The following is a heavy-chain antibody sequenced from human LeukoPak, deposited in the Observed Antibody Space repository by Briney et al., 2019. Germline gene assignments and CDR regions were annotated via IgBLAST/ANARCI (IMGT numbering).Heavy chain of an antibody. Sequence: ASVKVSCKASEYTFTGYYMHWVRQAPGQGLEWMGWINPNSGGTSYAQKFQGRVTMTRDTSISTAYMELRSLRSDDTAVYYCARKVVTRLDYWGQGTLVTVSS. D-gene: IGHD2-21*02. V-gene: IGHV1-2*02. CDR3: ARKVVTRLDY. J-gene: IGHJ4*02. CDR1: EYTFTGYY. CDR2: INPNSGGT.